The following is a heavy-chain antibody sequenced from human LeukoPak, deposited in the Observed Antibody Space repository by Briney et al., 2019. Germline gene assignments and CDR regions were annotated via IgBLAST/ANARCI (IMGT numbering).Heavy chain of an antibody. CDR2: FYYTGSY. CDR1: GVSITTNYYY. J-gene: IGHJ4*02. V-gene: IGHV4-39*01. D-gene: IGHD4-17*01. CDR3: ARLMTTVTTHFDY. Sequence: SETLSLTCTVSGVSITTNYYYWGWVRQPPGKRLEWIGNFYYTGSYFCNPSLKSRVNIILDTSKNQFSLELRSVTAADTAVYYCARLMTTVTTHFDYWGQGTLITVSS.